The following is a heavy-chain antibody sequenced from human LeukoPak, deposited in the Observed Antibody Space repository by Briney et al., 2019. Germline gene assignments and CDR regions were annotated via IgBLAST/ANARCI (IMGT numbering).Heavy chain of an antibody. D-gene: IGHD6-19*01. CDR3: ARHSHSSGWPIFDY. V-gene: IGHV4-39*01. CDR2: IYYSGST. J-gene: IGHJ4*02. CDR1: GGSISSSSYY. Sequence: PSETLSLTCTVSGGSISSSSYYWGWIRQPPGKGLEWIGSIYYSGSTYYNPSLKSRVTISVDTSKNQFSLKLSSVTAADTAVYYCARHSHSSGWPIFDYWGQGTLVTVSS.